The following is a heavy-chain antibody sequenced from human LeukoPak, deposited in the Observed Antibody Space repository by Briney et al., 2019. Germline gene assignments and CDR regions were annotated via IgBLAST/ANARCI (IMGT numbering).Heavy chain of an antibody. CDR1: GGSISSGDYY. V-gene: IGHV4-30-4*08. D-gene: IGHD3-22*01. CDR2: IYYSGST. J-gene: IGHJ4*02. Sequence: SETLSLTCTVSGGSISSGDYYWSWIRQPPGKGLEWIRYIYYSGSTYYNPSLKSRVTISVDTSKNQFSLKLSSVTAADTAVYYCARDSPVYYDSSGYYLGYFDYWGQGTLVTVSS. CDR3: ARDSPVYYDSSGYYLGYFDY.